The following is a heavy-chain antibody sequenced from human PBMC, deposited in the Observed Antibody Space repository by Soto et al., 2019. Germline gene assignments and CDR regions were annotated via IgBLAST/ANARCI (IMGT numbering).Heavy chain of an antibody. CDR1: GGTFSSYA. CDR2: IIPIFGTA. J-gene: IGHJ6*03. V-gene: IGHV1-69*13. Sequence: ASVKVSCKASGGTFSSYAISWVRQAPGQGLEWMGGIIPIFGTANYAQKFQGRVTITADESTSTAYMELSSLRSEDTAVYYCARGGAAAPHSYYYYYMDVWGKGTTVTVSS. CDR3: ARGGAAAPHSYYYYYMDV. D-gene: IGHD6-13*01.